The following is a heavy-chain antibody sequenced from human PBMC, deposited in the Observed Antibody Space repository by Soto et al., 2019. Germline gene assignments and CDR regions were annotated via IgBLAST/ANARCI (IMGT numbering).Heavy chain of an antibody. V-gene: IGHV3-30*18. CDR3: AKDLQTYSYGYDYGMDV. Sequence: GGSLRLSCAASGFTFSSYGIHWVRQAPGKGLEWVVVISYDGSSKYYADSVKGRFTISRDNSKSTLFLQMSSLRAEDTAVYYCAKDLQTYSYGYDYGMDVWGQGTTVTVSS. CDR2: ISYDGSSK. J-gene: IGHJ6*02. CDR1: GFTFSSYG. D-gene: IGHD5-18*01.